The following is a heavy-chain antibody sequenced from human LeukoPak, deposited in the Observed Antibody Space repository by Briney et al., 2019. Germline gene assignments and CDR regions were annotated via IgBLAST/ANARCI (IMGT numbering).Heavy chain of an antibody. J-gene: IGHJ4*02. CDR3: AKDLSAGHY. D-gene: IGHD6-13*01. V-gene: IGHV3-23*01. CDR2: ISGSGGST. Sequence: GGSLRLSCAASGFTFSSYAMSWIRQAPGKGLEWVSAISGSGGSTYYADSVKGRFNISIDNSKNTLYLQMTSLRAEDTAVYYCAKDLSAGHYWGQGTLVTVSS. CDR1: GFTFSSYA.